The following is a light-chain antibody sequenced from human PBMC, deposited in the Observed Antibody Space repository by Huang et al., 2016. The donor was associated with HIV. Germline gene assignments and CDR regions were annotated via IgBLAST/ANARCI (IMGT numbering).Light chain of an antibody. V-gene: IGKV3-15*01. CDR2: GAS. CDR3: QQYDDWPPYT. Sequence: EIVMTQSPATLSVSQGERATLSCRASQSVSSILAWYQQKPGQAPRLLIYGASTRATGIPARFSGSGSGTEFTLIISSLQSEDFAIYYCQQYDDWPPYTFGQGTKLEIK. CDR1: QSVSSI. J-gene: IGKJ2*01.